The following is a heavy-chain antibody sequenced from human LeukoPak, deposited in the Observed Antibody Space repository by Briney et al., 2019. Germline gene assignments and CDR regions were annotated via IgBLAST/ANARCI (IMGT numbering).Heavy chain of an antibody. J-gene: IGHJ6*02. D-gene: IGHD3-9*01. CDR2: IYYSGST. V-gene: IGHV4-59*01. CDR3: AREADHYDILTGYYPYGMDV. CDR1: GGSISSYY. Sequence: QASETLSLTCTVSGGSISSYYWSWIRQPPGKGLEWIGYIYYSGSTNYSPSLKSRVTISVDTSKNQFSLKLSSVTAADTAVYYCAREADHYDILTGYYPYGMDVWGQGTTVTVSS.